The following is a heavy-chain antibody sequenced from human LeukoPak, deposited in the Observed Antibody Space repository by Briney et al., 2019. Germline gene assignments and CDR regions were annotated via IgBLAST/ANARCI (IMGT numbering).Heavy chain of an antibody. V-gene: IGHV3-74*01. J-gene: IGHJ4*02. CDR1: GFTFSNYW. CDR3: ARVTAVAGTSVGVDA. CDR2: INSDASVT. Sequence: AGGSLRLSCAASGFTFSNYWMHWVRQTPGKGLVWVSRINSDASVTTYADSVKGRFTISRDNAKNTLYLQMNSLRAEDTAAYYCARVTAVAGTSVGVDAWGQGILVTVS. D-gene: IGHD6-19*01.